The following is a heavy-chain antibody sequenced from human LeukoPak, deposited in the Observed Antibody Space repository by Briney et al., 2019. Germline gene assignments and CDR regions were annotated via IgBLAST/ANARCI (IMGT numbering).Heavy chain of an antibody. V-gene: IGHV3-66*02. J-gene: IGHJ3*02. CDR3: ARDRRNYYDSSGPSDAFDI. CDR2: IYSGGST. D-gene: IGHD3-22*01. Sequence: PGGSLRLSCVASGFTVSSNYMSWVRQAPGKGLEWVSVIYSGGSTYYADAVKGRFTISRDNSKNTLYLQMNSLRAEDTAVYYCARDRRNYYDSSGPSDAFDIWGQGTMVTVSS. CDR1: GFTVSSNY.